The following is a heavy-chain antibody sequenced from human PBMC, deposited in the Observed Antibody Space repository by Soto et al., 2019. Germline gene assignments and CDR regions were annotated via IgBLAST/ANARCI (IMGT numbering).Heavy chain of an antibody. CDR3: ARSLGGPTSSSWVLGAFDI. Sequence: GESLKISCAASGFTFSSYAMHWVRQAPGKGLEYVSAISSNGGSTYYANSVKGRFTISRDNSKNTLYLQMGSLRAEDMAVYYCARSLGGPTSSSWVLGAFDIWGQGTMVTVSS. CDR2: ISSNGGST. CDR1: GFTFSSYA. D-gene: IGHD6-13*01. J-gene: IGHJ3*02. V-gene: IGHV3-64*01.